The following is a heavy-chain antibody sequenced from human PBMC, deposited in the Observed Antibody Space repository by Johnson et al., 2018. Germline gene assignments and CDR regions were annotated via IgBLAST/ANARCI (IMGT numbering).Heavy chain of an antibody. D-gene: IGHD2-21*02. J-gene: IGHJ6*02. V-gene: IGHV3-23*04. CDR3: AKFNIVVVTAPYPYYGMDV. CDR2: ISGSGAST. Sequence: EVQLVESGGGLEQPGGSLRLSCAASGFTFSSYAMSWVRQAPGKGLEWVSAISGSGASTYYADSVKGRFTISRDDSKNTLYLQMNSLRAEDTAVYYCAKFNIVVVTAPYPYYGMDVWGQGTTVTVSS. CDR1: GFTFSSYA.